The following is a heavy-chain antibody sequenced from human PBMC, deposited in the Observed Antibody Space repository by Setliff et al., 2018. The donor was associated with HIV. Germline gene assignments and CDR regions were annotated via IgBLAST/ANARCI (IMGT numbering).Heavy chain of an antibody. Sequence: PSETLSLTCTVSLGTIDSRTYYWSWIRQPAGKRLEWLGRVYTSGSTNYNPSLRGRVAISLDASRHQSSLNLTSVTAADTAIYFCARSPSWALPYFDLWGQGRLVTVS. CDR2: VYTSGST. D-gene: IGHD3-16*01. CDR3: ARSPSWALPYFDL. V-gene: IGHV4-61*02. J-gene: IGHJ4*02. CDR1: LGTIDSRTYY.